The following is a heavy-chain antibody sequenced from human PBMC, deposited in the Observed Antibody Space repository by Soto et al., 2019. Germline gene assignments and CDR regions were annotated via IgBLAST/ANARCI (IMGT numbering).Heavy chain of an antibody. D-gene: IGHD5-18*01. V-gene: IGHV3-30-3*01. Sequence: QVQLVESGGGVVQPGRSLRLSCAASGFTFSSYAMHWVRQAPGKGLEWVAVISYDGSNKYYADSVKGRFTISRDNSKNTLYLQMNSLRAEDTAVYYCARDPYSYGTKFGYFDYWGQGTLVTVSS. CDR2: ISYDGSNK. CDR1: GFTFSSYA. CDR3: ARDPYSYGTKFGYFDY. J-gene: IGHJ4*02.